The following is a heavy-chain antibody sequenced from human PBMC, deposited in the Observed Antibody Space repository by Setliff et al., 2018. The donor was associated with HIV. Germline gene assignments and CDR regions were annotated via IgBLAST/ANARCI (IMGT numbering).Heavy chain of an antibody. D-gene: IGHD1-26*01. CDR2: INPTGSAI. V-gene: IGHV3-11*04. CDR3: VRGIVGASVFNY. Sequence: GGSLRLSCAASGFTFSEYYMSWIRQAPGKGLEWVSYINPTGSAIYYADSVKGRFTISRDNAKNSLYLQMNSLRAEDTAVYYCVRGIVGASVFNYWGQGTQVTVSS. J-gene: IGHJ4*02. CDR1: GFTFSEYY.